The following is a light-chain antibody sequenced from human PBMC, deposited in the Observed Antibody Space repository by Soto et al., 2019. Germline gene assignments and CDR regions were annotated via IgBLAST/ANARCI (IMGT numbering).Light chain of an antibody. Sequence: DIQMTQSPSSLSASVGDRVTITCPASQSISSYLNWYQQKPGKAPNVLIYSASKLHSGVPSRFSGSGSGTDFTLIISSLQPEDFATYYCQQSSSNPLTFGGGTRV. J-gene: IGKJ4*01. CDR3: QQSSSNPLT. V-gene: IGKV1-39*01. CDR1: QSISSY. CDR2: SAS.